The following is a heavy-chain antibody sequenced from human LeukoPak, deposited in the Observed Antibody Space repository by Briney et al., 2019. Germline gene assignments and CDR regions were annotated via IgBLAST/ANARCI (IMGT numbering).Heavy chain of an antibody. J-gene: IGHJ4*02. CDR1: GYTLTELS. V-gene: IGHV1-24*01. CDR2: FDPEDGET. Sequence: KVSCKVSGYTLTELSMHWVRQAPGKGLEWMGGFDPEDGETIYAQKFQGRVTMTEDTSTDTAYMELSSLRSEDTAVYYCATVKVQLERLTPFDYWGQGTLVTVSS. CDR3: ATVKVQLERLTPFDY. D-gene: IGHD1-1*01.